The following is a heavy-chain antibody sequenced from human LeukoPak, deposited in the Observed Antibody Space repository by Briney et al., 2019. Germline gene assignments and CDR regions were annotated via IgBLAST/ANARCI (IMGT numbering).Heavy chain of an antibody. V-gene: IGHV1-18*04. Sequence: ASVKVSCKASGYTFTGYYMHWVRQAPGQGLEWMGWISAYNGNTNYAQKFQGRVSMTTDTSTSTAYMELRSLRSDDTAVYYCARNRIYDYDSSGYYDYWGQGTLVTVSS. CDR3: ARNRIYDYDSSGYYDY. D-gene: IGHD3-22*01. CDR1: GYTFTGYY. J-gene: IGHJ4*02. CDR2: ISAYNGNT.